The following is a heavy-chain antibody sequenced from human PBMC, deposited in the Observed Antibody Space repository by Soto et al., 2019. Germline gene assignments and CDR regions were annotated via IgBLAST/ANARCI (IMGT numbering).Heavy chain of an antibody. CDR2: IYPGDSDT. CDR1: GDTFTKYW. Sequence: GESLKISCQGPGDTFTKYWIAWVRQMPGKGLEWMGIIYPGDSDTRYSPSFQGQVTISADKSISTAYLQWSSLKASDTAMYYCARQWYYDSSGYGVWGQGTLVTVSS. V-gene: IGHV5-51*01. D-gene: IGHD3-22*01. CDR3: ARQWYYDSSGYGV. J-gene: IGHJ4*02.